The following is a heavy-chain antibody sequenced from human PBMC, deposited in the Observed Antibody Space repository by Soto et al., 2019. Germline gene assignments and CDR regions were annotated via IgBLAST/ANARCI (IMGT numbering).Heavy chain of an antibody. CDR2: ISPSGTT. J-gene: IGHJ4*02. CDR1: GGSFSNNY. Sequence: PSETLSLTCAVYGGSFSNNYWTWFRQPPGKGLEWIGEISPSGTTKYIPSLKSRGTISVDTSRKQFFLKVTSVSAADTAVYYCATSLWFGTQPEIWGPGTKVTVSS. V-gene: IGHV4-34*01. CDR3: ATSLWFGTQPEI. D-gene: IGHD3-10*01.